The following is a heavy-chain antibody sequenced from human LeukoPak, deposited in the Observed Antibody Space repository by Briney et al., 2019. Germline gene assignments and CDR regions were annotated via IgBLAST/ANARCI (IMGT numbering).Heavy chain of an antibody. CDR3: YERDDSDYENDAGEI. V-gene: IGHV4-34*01. D-gene: IGHD4-11*01. Sequence: SETLSLTCAVYGGSFSGCYWSWMLQPPGKGLQGIGGISHSGSTDYNPSLKSRVTISAETSKNQFSLKLSSVTAAEKAAYFLYERDDSDYENDAGEIWAQGPIVSVSS. J-gene: IGHJ3*02. CDR2: ISHSGST. CDR1: GGSFSGCY.